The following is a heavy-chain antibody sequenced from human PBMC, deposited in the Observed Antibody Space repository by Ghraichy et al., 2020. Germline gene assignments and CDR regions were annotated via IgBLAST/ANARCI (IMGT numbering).Heavy chain of an antibody. CDR1: GFTFSSYA. CDR3: AKDPSDTSGYYFDY. D-gene: IGHD3-22*01. CDR2: ISGSGGST. Sequence: GALRLSCAASGFTFSSYAMSWVRQAPGKGLEWVSAISGSGGSTYYADSVKGRFTISRDNSKNTLYLQVNSLRAEDTAVYHCAKDPSDTSGYYFDYWGQGTLVTVSS. V-gene: IGHV3-23*01. J-gene: IGHJ4*02.